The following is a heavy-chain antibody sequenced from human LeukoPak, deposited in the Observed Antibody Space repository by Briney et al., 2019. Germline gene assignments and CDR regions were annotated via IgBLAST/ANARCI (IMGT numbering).Heavy chain of an antibody. V-gene: IGHV4-30-2*01. CDR2: IYHSGST. CDR3: ARSGRMVRGAIIYGMDV. D-gene: IGHD3-10*01. J-gene: IGHJ6*02. Sequence: SQTLSLTCAVSGGSISSGGYSWSWIRQPPGKGLEWIGYIYHSGSTYYNPSLKSRVTISVDRSKNQFSLKLSSVTAADTAVYYCARSGRMVRGAIIYGMDVWGQGTTVTVSS. CDR1: GGSISSGGYS.